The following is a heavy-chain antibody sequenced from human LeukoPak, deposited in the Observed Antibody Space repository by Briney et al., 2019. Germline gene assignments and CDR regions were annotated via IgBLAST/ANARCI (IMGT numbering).Heavy chain of an antibody. CDR1: GFTFSSYW. V-gene: IGHV3-74*01. CDR2: INSDGSST. J-gene: IGHJ6*02. D-gene: IGHD4-11*01. Sequence: GGSLRLSCAASGFTFSSYWMHWVRQAPGKGLVWVSRINSDGSSTCYADSVKGRFTISRDNAKNTLYLQMNSLRAEDTAVYYCARQPTLGDYRYYYYYGMDVWGQGTTVTVSS. CDR3: ARQPTLGDYRYYYYYGMDV.